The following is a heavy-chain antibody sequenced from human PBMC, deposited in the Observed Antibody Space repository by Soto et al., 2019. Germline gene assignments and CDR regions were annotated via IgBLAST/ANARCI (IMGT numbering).Heavy chain of an antibody. CDR2: IYYSGST. CDR1: GGSISSYY. J-gene: IGHJ6*02. CDR3: ARLGGDV. Sequence: QVQLQESGPGLVKPSETLSLTCTVSGGSISSYYWSWIRQPPGKGLEWIGYIYYSGSTNYNPSLKSRVTISVDTSKNQFSLKLSSVTAADTAVYYCARLGGDVWGQGTTVTVSS. V-gene: IGHV4-59*01. D-gene: IGHD3-16*01.